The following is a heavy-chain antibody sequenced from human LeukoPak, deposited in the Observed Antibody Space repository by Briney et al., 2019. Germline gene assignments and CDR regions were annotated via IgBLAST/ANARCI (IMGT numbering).Heavy chain of an antibody. J-gene: IGHJ4*02. D-gene: IGHD5-12*01. CDR1: GGSFSGYY. CDR3: ARGGYSGLTH. Sequence: PSETLSLTCAVYGGSFSGYYWSWIRQPPGKGLEGIGEINHSGSTNYNPSLKSRVTISVYTSKNQFSLKLSSVTAADTAVYYCARGGYSGLTHWGQGTLVTVSS. CDR2: INHSGST. V-gene: IGHV4-34*01.